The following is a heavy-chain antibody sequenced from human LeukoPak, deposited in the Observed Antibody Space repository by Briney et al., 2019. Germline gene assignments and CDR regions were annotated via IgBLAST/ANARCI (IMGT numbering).Heavy chain of an antibody. J-gene: IGHJ5*02. D-gene: IGHD3-9*01. Sequence: PSQTLSLTCTVSGGSISSGSYYWSWIRQPAGKGLEWIGRIYTSGSTNYNPSLKSRVTISVDTSKNQFSLKLSSVTAADTAVYYCARERYYDILTGYSPADPWGQGTLVTVSS. V-gene: IGHV4-61*02. CDR2: IYTSGST. CDR1: GGSISSGSYY. CDR3: ARERYYDILTGYSPADP.